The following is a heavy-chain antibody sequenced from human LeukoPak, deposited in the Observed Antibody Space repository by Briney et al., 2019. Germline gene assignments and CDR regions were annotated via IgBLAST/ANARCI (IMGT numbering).Heavy chain of an antibody. CDR2: INTNTGNP. J-gene: IGHJ4*02. CDR1: GYTFTSYA. Sequence: ASVKVSCKASGYTFTSYAMNWVRQAPGQGLEWMGWINTNTGNPTYAQGFTGRFVFSLDTSVSTAYLQISSLKAEDTAVYYCARVVGCGGDCYSGISDYWGQGTLVTVS. D-gene: IGHD2-21*02. CDR3: ARVVGCGGDCYSGISDY. V-gene: IGHV7-4-1*02.